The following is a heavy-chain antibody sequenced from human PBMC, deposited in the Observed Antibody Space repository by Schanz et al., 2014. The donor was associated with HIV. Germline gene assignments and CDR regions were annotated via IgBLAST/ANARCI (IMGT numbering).Heavy chain of an antibody. V-gene: IGHV3-30*18. CDR2: ISYDGSNK. CDR1: GFTLSSYG. CDR3: AKEEQQLGGVGGYHFDY. D-gene: IGHD6-13*01. Sequence: QVQLVESGGGVVQPGRSLRLSCAASGFTLSSYGMHWVRQAPGKGLEWVAVISYDGSNKYYADSVKGRFTISRDKSKNTLYLQMNSLRAEDTAVYYCAKEEQQLGGVGGYHFDYWGQGTLVTVSS. J-gene: IGHJ4*02.